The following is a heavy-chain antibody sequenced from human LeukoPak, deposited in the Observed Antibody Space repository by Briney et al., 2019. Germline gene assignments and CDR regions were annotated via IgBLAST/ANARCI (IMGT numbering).Heavy chain of an antibody. V-gene: IGHV3-66*02. CDR2: IYSGGST. CDR1: GFTVSRNY. CDR3: AGNSRDSSPNY. Sequence: GGSLRLSCAASGFTVSRNYMNWVRQAPGKGLEWVSVIYSGGSTYYADSVKGRFAISRDNSKNTLYLQMNSLRAEDTAVYYCAGNSRDSSPNYWGQGTLVTVSS. D-gene: IGHD6-13*01. J-gene: IGHJ4*02.